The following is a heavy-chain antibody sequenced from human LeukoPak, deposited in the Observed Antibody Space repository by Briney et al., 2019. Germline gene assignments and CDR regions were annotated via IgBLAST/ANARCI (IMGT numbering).Heavy chain of an antibody. J-gene: IGHJ6*02. CDR1: GRSINIYY. D-gene: IGHD2-21*02. Sequence: PSETLSLTCTLSGRSINIYYWSWIRQPAEKGLEWIGRIYTSGSTNYNPSLKSRVTMSVDTSKNQFSLKLSSVTAADTAVYYYARGYLAYCGCDCRGGMDVWGQGTTVTVSS. CDR3: ARGYLAYCGCDCRGGMDV. V-gene: IGHV4-4*07. CDR2: IYTSGST.